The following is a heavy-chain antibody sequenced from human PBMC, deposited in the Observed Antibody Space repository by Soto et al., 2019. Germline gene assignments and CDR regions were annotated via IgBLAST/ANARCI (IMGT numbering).Heavy chain of an antibody. CDR3: ASAHRSSTQYYGMDV. J-gene: IGHJ6*02. D-gene: IGHD1-1*01. V-gene: IGHV4-31*03. CDR2: IYYSGST. CDR1: GDSISSNGYY. Sequence: SETLSLTCTVSGDSISSNGYYWSWIRQHPGKGLEWIGYIYYSGSTYYNPSLKSRVTISLDTSKKQFSLKLSSVTAADTAVYYCASAHRSSTQYYGMDVWGQGTTVTVSS.